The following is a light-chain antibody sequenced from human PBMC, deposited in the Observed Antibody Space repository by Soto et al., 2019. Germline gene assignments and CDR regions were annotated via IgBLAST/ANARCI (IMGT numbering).Light chain of an antibody. Sequence: QSALTQPASVSGSPGQSITISFTGTSSDIGGYNYVSWFQQYPGTAPRLMIYEVSNRPSGVSNRFSGSKSGNTASLTISGLQVEDEADYYCSSKTSGSTPYVFGTGTKVTVL. CDR2: EVS. V-gene: IGLV2-14*01. J-gene: IGLJ1*01. CDR1: SSDIGGYNY. CDR3: SSKTSGSTPYV.